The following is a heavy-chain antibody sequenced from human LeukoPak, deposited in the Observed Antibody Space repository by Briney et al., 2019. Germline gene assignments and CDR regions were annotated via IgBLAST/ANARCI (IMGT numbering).Heavy chain of an antibody. CDR2: ISYDGSNK. CDR3: ARHAGSGLYHFDF. CDR1: GFTFSNYA. Sequence: GGSLRLSCAASGFTFSNYAMHWVRQAPGKGLEWVAVISYDGSNKYYADSVKGRFTISRDNSKNTLYLQMNSLRAEDTAVYYCARHAGSGLYHFDFWGQGTLVTVSS. J-gene: IGHJ4*02. V-gene: IGHV3-30-3*01. D-gene: IGHD3-10*01.